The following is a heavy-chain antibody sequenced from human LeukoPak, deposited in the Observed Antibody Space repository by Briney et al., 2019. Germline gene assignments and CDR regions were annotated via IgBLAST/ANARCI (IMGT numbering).Heavy chain of an antibody. CDR3: AELGITMIGGV. CDR1: AFTFSSQW. Sequence: GGSLTLSCAASAFTFSSQWTSWVSQDPGKGMEWVANIKQDGREKYYVDCVKGRFTISRDNSKNSLYLQMNSLRAEDTAVYYCAELGITMIGGVWGKGTTVSISS. J-gene: IGHJ6*04. V-gene: IGHV3-7*01. D-gene: IGHD3-10*02. CDR2: IKQDGREK.